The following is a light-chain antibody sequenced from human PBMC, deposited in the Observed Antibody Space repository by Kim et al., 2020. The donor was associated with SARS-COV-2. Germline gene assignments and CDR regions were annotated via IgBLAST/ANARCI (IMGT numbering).Light chain of an antibody. J-gene: IGLJ3*02. CDR3: QSYGSSNGV. CDR2: EDN. CDR1: SGSIASNY. V-gene: IGLV6-57*04. Sequence: NFMLTQPHSVSESPGKTVTISCTRSSGSIASNYVQWYQQRPGRAPTTVIYEDNQRPSGVPDRFSGSIDSSSNSSSLTISGLKTEDEADYYWQSYGSSNGVFGGGTQLTVL.